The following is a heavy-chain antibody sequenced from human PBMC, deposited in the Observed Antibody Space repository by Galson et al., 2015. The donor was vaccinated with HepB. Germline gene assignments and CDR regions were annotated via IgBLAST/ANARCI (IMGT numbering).Heavy chain of an antibody. CDR3: AREVWFGELFPHYGMDV. D-gene: IGHD3-10*01. CDR2: INWNGGST. Sequence: SLRLSCAASGSTFDDYGMTWVRQAPGKGLEWVSSINWNGGSTVYEDSVKGRFTISRDNAKNSLYLQMNSLRVEDTALYYCAREVWFGELFPHYGMDVWGQGTTVTVSS. V-gene: IGHV3-20*04. CDR1: GSTFDDYG. J-gene: IGHJ6*02.